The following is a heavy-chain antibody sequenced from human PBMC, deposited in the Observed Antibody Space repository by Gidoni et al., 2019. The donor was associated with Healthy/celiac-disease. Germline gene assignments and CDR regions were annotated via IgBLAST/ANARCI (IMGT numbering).Heavy chain of an antibody. CDR2: ISYDVCNK. J-gene: IGHJ4*02. CDR1: GFTFSSYA. Sequence: QVQLVESGGGVVQPGRSMRLSCAASGFTFSSYAMHWVRQAPGKGLEWVAVISYDVCNKYYADSVKGRFTISRDNSKNTLYLQMNSLRAEDTAVYYCARDRYGRLDYWGQGTLVTVSS. V-gene: IGHV3-30-3*01. D-gene: IGHD5-18*01. CDR3: ARDRYGRLDY.